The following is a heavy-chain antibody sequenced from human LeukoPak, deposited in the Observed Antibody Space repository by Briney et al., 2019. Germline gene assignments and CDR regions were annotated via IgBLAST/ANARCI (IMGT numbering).Heavy chain of an antibody. CDR3: ARLYGDSSGC. D-gene: IGHD3-22*01. Sequence: PSETLSLTCTVSGGSISSYYWSWIRQPPGKGLEWIGYIYYSGSTNYNPSLKSRVTISVDTSKNQFSLKLSSVTAADTAVYYCARLYGDSSGCWGQGTLVTVSS. CDR2: IYYSGST. J-gene: IGHJ4*02. V-gene: IGHV4-59*12. CDR1: GGSISSYY.